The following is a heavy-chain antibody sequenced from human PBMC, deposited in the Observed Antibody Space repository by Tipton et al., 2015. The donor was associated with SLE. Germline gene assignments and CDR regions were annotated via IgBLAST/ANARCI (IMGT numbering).Heavy chain of an antibody. D-gene: IGHD3-3*02. J-gene: IGHJ5*02. CDR2: ISYDGSNK. V-gene: IGHV3-30*04. CDR3: ARGPPFMEWERNWFDP. Sequence: RSLRLSCAASGFTFSSYVMHWVRQAPGKGLEWVAVISYDGSNKYYADSVKGRFTISRDNSKNTLYLQMNSLRAEDTAVYYCARGPPFMEWERNWFDPWGQGTQVTVSS. CDR1: GFTFSSYV.